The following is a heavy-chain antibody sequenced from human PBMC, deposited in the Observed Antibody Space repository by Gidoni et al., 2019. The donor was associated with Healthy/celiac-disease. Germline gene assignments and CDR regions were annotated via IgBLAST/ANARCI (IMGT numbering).Heavy chain of an antibody. CDR1: GSTLTELS. V-gene: IGHV1-24*01. J-gene: IGHJ3*02. CDR2: FDPEDGET. D-gene: IGHD3-16*01. CDR3: ATGGERSQYPPYGGAFDI. Sequence: QVQLVQSGAEVKKPGASVKVSCKVSGSTLTELSMHWVRQAPGKGLEWRGGFDPEDGETIYAQKFQGRVTMTEDTSTDTAYMELSSLRSEDTAVYYCATGGERSQYPPYGGAFDIWGQGTMVTVSS.